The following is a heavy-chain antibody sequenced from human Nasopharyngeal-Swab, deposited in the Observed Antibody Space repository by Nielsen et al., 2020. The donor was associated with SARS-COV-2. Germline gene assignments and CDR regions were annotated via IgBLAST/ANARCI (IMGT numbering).Heavy chain of an antibody. CDR2: ISYDGSNK. V-gene: IGHV3-30*04. J-gene: IGHJ4*02. D-gene: IGHD5-18*01. CDR3: ARDKGGYRYFDY. CDR1: RFTFSSYA. Sequence: GGSLRLSCAASRFTFSSYAMHWVRQAPGKGLEWVAVISYDGSNKYYADSVKGRFTISRDNSKNTLYLQMNSLRAEDTAVYYCARDKGGYRYFDYWGQGTLVTVSS.